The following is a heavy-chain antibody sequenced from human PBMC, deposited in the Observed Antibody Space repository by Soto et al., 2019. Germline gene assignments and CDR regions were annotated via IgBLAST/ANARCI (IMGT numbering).Heavy chain of an antibody. CDR3: ATNTYSGITNWFDP. J-gene: IGHJ5*02. CDR2: TYHTGST. CDR1: GGSISSTNW. V-gene: IGHV4-4*02. Sequence: QVQLQESGPGLVKPSGTLSLTCAVSGGSISSTNWWSWVRQTPGKGLEWIGETYHTGSTNYNPSLKSRVAISVDKSKNQFSLKVNSVTAADTAVYYCATNTYSGITNWFDPWGRGTLVTVSS. D-gene: IGHD1-26*01.